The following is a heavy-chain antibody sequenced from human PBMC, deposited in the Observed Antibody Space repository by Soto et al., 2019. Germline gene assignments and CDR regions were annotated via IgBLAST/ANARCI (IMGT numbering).Heavy chain of an antibody. CDR1: GGSISSYY. CDR3: ARAVAENFDY. CDR2: IYYSGST. J-gene: IGHJ4*02. D-gene: IGHD6-19*01. Sequence: SETLSLTCTVSGGSISSYYWSWIRQPPGKGLEWIGYIYYSGSTNYNPSLKSRVTISVDTSKNQFSLKLSSVTAADTAVYYCARAVAENFDYWGQGTLVTVSS. V-gene: IGHV4-59*01.